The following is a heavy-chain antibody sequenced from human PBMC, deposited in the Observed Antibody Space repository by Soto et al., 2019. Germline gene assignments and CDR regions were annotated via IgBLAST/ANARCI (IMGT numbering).Heavy chain of an antibody. J-gene: IGHJ6*02. V-gene: IGHV1-18*01. Sequence: ASVKVSCKASGYTFTSYGISWVRQAPGQGLEWMGWISAYNGNTNYAQKLQGRVTMTTDTSTSTAHMELRSLRSDDTAVYYCARVRGDIVVVPAATPYYYYGMDVWGQGTTVTVSS. CDR2: ISAYNGNT. D-gene: IGHD2-2*01. CDR1: GYTFTSYG. CDR3: ARVRGDIVVVPAATPYYYYGMDV.